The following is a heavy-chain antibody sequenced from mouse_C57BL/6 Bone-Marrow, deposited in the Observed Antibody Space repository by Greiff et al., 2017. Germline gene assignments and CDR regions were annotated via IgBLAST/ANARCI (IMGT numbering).Heavy chain of an antibody. J-gene: IGHJ2*01. CDR2: IYPGDGDT. D-gene: IGHD1-1*01. CDR3: ARGYYYGSSYFD. V-gene: IGHV1-82*01. Sequence: QVQLQQSGPELVKPGASVKISCKASGYAFSSSWMNWVKQRPGKGLEWIGRIYPGDGDTNYNGKFKGKATLTADKSSSTAYMQLSSLTSEDSAVYFCARGYYYGSSYFDWGQGTTLTVSS. CDR1: GYAFSSSW.